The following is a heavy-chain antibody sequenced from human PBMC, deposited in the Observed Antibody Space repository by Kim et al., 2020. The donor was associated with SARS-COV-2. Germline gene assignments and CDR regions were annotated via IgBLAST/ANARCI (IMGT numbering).Heavy chain of an antibody. CDR3: AKGRKPYYYDSSGHGFYYFDY. Sequence: SVKVSCKASGGTFSSYAISWVRQAPGQGLEWMGGIIPIFGTANYAQKFQGRVTITADESTSTAYMELSSLRSEDTAVYYCAKGRKPYYYDSSGHGFYYFDYWGQGTLVTVSS. V-gene: IGHV1-69*13. CDR2: IIPIFGTA. CDR1: GGTFSSYA. J-gene: IGHJ4*02. D-gene: IGHD3-22*01.